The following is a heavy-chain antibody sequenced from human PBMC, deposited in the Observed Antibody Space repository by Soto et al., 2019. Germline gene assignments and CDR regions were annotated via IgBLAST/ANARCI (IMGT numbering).Heavy chain of an antibody. CDR1: GGTFSSYA. V-gene: IGHV1-69*13. D-gene: IGHD3-10*01. J-gene: IGHJ5*02. CDR2: IIPIFGTA. Sequence: GASVKVSCKASGGTFSSYAISWVRQAPGQGLEWMGGIIPIFGTANYAQKFQGRVTITADESTSTAYMELSSLRSEDTAVYYCARKTGSLGMARWFDPWGQGTLVTVSS. CDR3: ARKTGSLGMARWFDP.